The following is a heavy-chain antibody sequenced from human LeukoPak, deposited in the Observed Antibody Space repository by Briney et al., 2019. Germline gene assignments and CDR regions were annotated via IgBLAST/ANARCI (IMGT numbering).Heavy chain of an antibody. CDR2: TYYRSKWYN. Sequence: SQTLSLTCAISGDSVSSNSAAWNWIRQSPSRGLEWLGRTYYRSKWYNDYAVSVKSRITTNPDTSKNQFSLQLNSVTPEDTAVYYCARGLRFLEWLSWFDPWGQGSLVTVSS. CDR1: GDSVSSNSAA. J-gene: IGHJ5*02. D-gene: IGHD3-3*01. V-gene: IGHV6-1*01. CDR3: ARGLRFLEWLSWFDP.